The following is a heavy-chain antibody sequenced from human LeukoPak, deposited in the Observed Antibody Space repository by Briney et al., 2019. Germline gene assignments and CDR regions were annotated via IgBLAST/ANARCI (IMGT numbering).Heavy chain of an antibody. V-gene: IGHV3-30-3*01. D-gene: IGHD3-9*01. J-gene: IGHJ6*02. CDR1: GFTFSRYA. Sequence: GGSLRLSCAASGFTFSRYAMHWVRQAPGEGLEWVAVISFDGSNKYYADSVKGRFTISRDNSKNTLDLQMNSLRAEDTAVYYCARDMAPSRYNYYFYGMDVWGQGTTVTVSS. CDR2: ISFDGSNK. CDR3: ARDMAPSRYNYYFYGMDV.